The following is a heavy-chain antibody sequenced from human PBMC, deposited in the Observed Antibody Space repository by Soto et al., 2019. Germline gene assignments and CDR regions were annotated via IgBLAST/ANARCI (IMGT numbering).Heavy chain of an antibody. D-gene: IGHD3-22*01. CDR2: ISPYNGKT. V-gene: IGHV1-18*01. J-gene: IGHJ4*02. Sequence: GASVKVSCKASGYSFTTYGIFWVRQAPGQGLEWMGWISPYNGKTNYAQNLQGRVSMTTDTSTTTAYMELRSLRSDDTAVYYCARPYDSSQSPRFDYWGQGTVVTVSS. CDR3: ARPYDSSQSPRFDY. CDR1: GYSFTTYG.